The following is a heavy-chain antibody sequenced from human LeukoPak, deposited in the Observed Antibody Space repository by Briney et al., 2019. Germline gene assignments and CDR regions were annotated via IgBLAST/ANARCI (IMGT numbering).Heavy chain of an antibody. CDR3: ARAPYYYDSSGYSSALRGMDV. CDR2: ISAYNGNT. CDR1: GYTFTSYG. D-gene: IGHD3-22*01. J-gene: IGHJ6*02. Sequence: ASVKVSCKASGYTFTSYGISWVRQAPGQGLEWMGWISAYNGNTNYAQKLQGRVTMTTDASTSTAYMELSRLRSDDTAVYYCARAPYYYDSSGYSSALRGMDVWGQGTTVTVSS. V-gene: IGHV1-18*01.